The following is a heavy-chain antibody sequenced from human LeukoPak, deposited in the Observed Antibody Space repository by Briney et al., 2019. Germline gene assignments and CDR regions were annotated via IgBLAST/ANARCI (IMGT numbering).Heavy chain of an antibody. Sequence: GGSLRLSCAASGFTFSSYNMNWVRQAPGKGPEWVSSISSSSSYISYADSVKGRFTISRDNAKNSLYLQMNSLRAEDTAVYWCARDYIAYDPLDYWGQGTLVTVSS. V-gene: IGHV3-21*01. J-gene: IGHJ4*02. CDR3: ARDYIAYDPLDY. CDR2: ISSSSSYI. D-gene: IGHD3-3*01. CDR1: GFTFSSYN.